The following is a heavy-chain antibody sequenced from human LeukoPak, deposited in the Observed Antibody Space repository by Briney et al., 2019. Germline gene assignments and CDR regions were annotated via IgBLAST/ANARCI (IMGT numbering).Heavy chain of an antibody. J-gene: IGHJ4*02. CDR2: IIPIFGTA. V-gene: IGHV1-69*13. Sequence: SVKVSCKASGYTFTNYYMHWVRQAPGQGLEWMGGIIPIFGTANYAQKFQGRVTITADESTSTAYMELSSLRSEDTAVYYCARGRSGSYFYWGQGTLVTVSS. CDR1: GYTFTNYY. CDR3: ARGRSGSYFY. D-gene: IGHD1-26*01.